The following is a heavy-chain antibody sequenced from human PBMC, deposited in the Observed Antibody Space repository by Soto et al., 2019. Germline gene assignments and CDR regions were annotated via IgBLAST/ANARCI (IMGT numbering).Heavy chain of an antibody. CDR1: GGSISSDY. Sequence: QVQLQESGPGLVKPSETLSLTCTVSGGSISSDYYTWIRQPAGKGLEWIGRIYTSGNTNYNPSPGSRVIMSVDTSKNQFSLKLTSVTAADTAVYYCARERKERRGGCWFDPWGQGTLVTVSS. CDR2: IYTSGNT. CDR3: ARERKERRGGCWFDP. J-gene: IGHJ5*02. V-gene: IGHV4-4*07.